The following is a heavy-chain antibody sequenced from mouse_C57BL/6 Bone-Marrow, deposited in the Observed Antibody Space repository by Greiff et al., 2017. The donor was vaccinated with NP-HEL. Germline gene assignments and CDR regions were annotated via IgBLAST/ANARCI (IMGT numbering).Heavy chain of an antibody. J-gene: IGHJ4*01. Sequence: EVKLVESGGGLVKPGGSLKLSCAASGFTFTYYGMHWVRQAPEKGLEWVAYISSGSSTIYYADTVKGRFTISRDNAKNTLFLQMTSLRSEDTAMYYCGARYAMDYWGQGTSVTVSS. CDR2: ISSGSSTI. CDR1: GFTFTYYG. V-gene: IGHV5-17*01. CDR3: GARYAMDY.